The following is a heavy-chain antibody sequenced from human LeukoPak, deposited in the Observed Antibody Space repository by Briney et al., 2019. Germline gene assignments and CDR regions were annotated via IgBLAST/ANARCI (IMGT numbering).Heavy chain of an antibody. CDR2: IYSDGST. Sequence: GGSLRLSCAASGFTVSSNYMSWVRQAPGKGLEWVSEIYSDGSTYYAASVKGRFSISRHNSKNTVYLQMNSLRAEDTAVYYCAELGITMIGGVWGKGTTVTISS. V-gene: IGHV3-53*01. D-gene: IGHD3-10*02. CDR1: GFTVSSNY. J-gene: IGHJ6*04. CDR3: AELGITMIGGV.